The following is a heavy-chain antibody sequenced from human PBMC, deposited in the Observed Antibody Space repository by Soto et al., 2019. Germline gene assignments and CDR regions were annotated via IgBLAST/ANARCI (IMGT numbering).Heavy chain of an antibody. V-gene: IGHV4-59*01. D-gene: IGHD6-13*01. J-gene: IGHJ4*02. CDR1: GGSISSYY. CDR2: IYYSGST. CDR3: ASGYSSSFLDY. Sequence: SETLSLTCTVSGGSISSYYWSWIRQPPGKGLEWIGYIYYSGSTNYNPSLKSRVTISVDTSKNQFSLKLSSVTAADTAVYYCASGYSSSFLDYWGQGTLVTVSS.